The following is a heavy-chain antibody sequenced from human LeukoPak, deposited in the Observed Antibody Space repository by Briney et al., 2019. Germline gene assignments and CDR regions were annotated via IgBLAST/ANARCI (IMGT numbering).Heavy chain of an antibody. D-gene: IGHD6-19*01. J-gene: IGHJ5*02. CDR2: INPNSGGT. V-gene: IGHV1-2*02. CDR1: GYTFTSYY. CDR3: ARERGYSSGWFQPSKNWFDP. Sequence: ASVKVSCKASGYTFTSYYMHWVRQAPGQGLEWMGWINPNSGGTNYAQKFQGRVTMTRDMSTSTVYMELSSLRSEDTAVYYCARERGYSSGWFQPSKNWFDPWGQGTLVTVSS.